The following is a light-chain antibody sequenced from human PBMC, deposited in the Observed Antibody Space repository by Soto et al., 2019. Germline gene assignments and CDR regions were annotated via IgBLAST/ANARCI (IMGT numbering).Light chain of an antibody. CDR1: QSVLDNSTNKSY. V-gene: IGKV4-1*01. Sequence: VLTQSPSSLAVSLGERATVNCRSSQSVLDNSTNKSYLAWYQKKPGHPPKLLVHWASVREAGVPDRFSGGGFGTGFTLTLSSLEAEDWAVYYCHQYYTTPQTFGQGTQLEIK. CDR2: WAS. J-gene: IGKJ2*01. CDR3: HQYYTTPQT.